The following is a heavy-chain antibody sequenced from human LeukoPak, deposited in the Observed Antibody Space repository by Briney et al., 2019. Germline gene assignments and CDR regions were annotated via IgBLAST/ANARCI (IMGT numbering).Heavy chain of an antibody. CDR1: GFTFSSYS. Sequence: PGGSLRLSCAASGFTFSSYSMNWVRQAPGKGLEWVSSISSSSSYIYYADSVKGRFTISRDNAKNSLYLQMNSLRAEDTAVYYCARAPYSSSWELDYWGQGTLVTVSS. V-gene: IGHV3-21*01. CDR3: ARAPYSSSWELDY. D-gene: IGHD6-13*01. J-gene: IGHJ4*02. CDR2: ISSSSSYI.